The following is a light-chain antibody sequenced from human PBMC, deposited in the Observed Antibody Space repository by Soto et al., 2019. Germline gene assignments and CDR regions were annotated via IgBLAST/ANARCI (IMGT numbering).Light chain of an antibody. CDR2: EVS. J-gene: IGLJ1*01. Sequence: QSALTQPASVSGSPGQSITISCTGTNVDVSGYNYVSWYQHNPGKAPKLLIFEVSNRPSGVSNRFSGSKSGNTASLTISGLQSEDEADYYCASYTIKTTYVFGSGTKVTVL. CDR3: ASYTIKTTYV. CDR1: NVDVSGYNY. V-gene: IGLV2-14*01.